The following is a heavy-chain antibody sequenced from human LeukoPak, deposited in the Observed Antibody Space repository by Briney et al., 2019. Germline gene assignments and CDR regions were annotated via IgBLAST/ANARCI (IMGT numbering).Heavy chain of an antibody. J-gene: IGHJ4*02. CDR1: GFTFSSYA. Sequence: PGGSLRLSCATSGFTFSSYAMSWVRQAPGKGLEWVSSISSSGAYTYYADSVKGRFTISRDNSKSTLYLQMNSLRAEDTAVYYCAKGVSLGTTVTPIDYWGQGTLVTVSS. CDR3: AKGVSLGTTVTPIDY. V-gene: IGHV3-23*01. CDR2: ISSSGAYT. D-gene: IGHD4-17*01.